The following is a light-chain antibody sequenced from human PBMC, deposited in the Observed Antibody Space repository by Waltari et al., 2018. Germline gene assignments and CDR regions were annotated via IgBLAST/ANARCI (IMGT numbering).Light chain of an antibody. V-gene: IGKV3-15*01. CDR2: RAS. CDR1: QTVTTY. CDR3: QHYNNWPLT. Sequence: EIVMTQSPATLSVSPGERATLSCRASQTVTTYLAWYQQKPGQAPRLLIHRASIRATDIPGRFSGSGSGTEFTLTISGLQSEDFAVYFCQHYNNWPLTFGGGTKVEIK. J-gene: IGKJ4*01.